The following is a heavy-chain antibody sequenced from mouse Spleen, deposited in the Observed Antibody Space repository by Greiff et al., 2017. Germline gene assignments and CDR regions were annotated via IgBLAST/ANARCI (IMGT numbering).Heavy chain of an antibody. CDR2: IDPENGDT. J-gene: IGHJ1*01. V-gene: IGHV14-4*02. D-gene: IGHD4-1*01. CDR1: GFNIKDYY. CDR3: NANWEDWYFDV. Sequence: EVMLVESGAELVRSGASVKLSCTASGFNIKDYYMHWVKQRPEQGLEWIGWIDPENGDTEYAPKFQGKATMTADTSSNTAYLQLSSLTSEDTAVYYCNANWEDWYFDVWGAGTTVTVSS.